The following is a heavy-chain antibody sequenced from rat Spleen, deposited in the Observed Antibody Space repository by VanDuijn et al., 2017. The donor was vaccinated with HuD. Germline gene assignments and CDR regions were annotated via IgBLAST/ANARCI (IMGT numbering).Heavy chain of an antibody. CDR3: ARSPYSAIFTY. CDR1: GYSITSNYR. J-gene: IGHJ3*01. V-gene: IGHV3-3*01. CDR2: INNAGST. Sequence: EVQLQESGPGLVKPSQSLSLTCSVTGYSITSNYRWNWIRKFPGNKLEWMGYINNAGSTNYNPSLKSRISITRDTSKNQFFLQVNSVTTEDTATYYCARSPYSAIFTYWGQGTLVTVSS. D-gene: IGHD1-1*01.